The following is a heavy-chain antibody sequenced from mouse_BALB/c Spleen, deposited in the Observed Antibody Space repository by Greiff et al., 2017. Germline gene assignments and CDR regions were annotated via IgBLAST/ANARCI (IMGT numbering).Heavy chain of an antibody. V-gene: IGHV5-12-1*01. CDR2: ISSGGGST. D-gene: IGHD1-1*01. Sequence: EVKVIESGGGLVKPGGSLKLSCAASGFAFSSYDMSWVRQTPEKRLEWVAYISSGGGSTYYPDTVKGRFTISRDNAKNTLYLQMSSLKSEDTAMYYCARRVYYGSSLYAMDYWGQGTSVTVSS. CDR3: ARRVYYGSSLYAMDY. CDR1: GFAFSSYD. J-gene: IGHJ4*01.